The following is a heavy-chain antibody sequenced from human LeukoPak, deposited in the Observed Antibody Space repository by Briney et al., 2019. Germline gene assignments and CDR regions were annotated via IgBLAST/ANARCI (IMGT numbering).Heavy chain of an antibody. V-gene: IGHV3-23*01. Sequence: GGSLRLSCAASGFTFSSYAMSWVRQAPGKGLGWVSAISGSGGNTYYADSVKGRFTISRDNSKNTLYLQMNSLRAEDTAVYYCAKGYSSSTDYYFDYWGQGTLVTVSS. CDR2: ISGSGGNT. D-gene: IGHD6-6*01. J-gene: IGHJ4*02. CDR1: GFTFSSYA. CDR3: AKGYSSSTDYYFDY.